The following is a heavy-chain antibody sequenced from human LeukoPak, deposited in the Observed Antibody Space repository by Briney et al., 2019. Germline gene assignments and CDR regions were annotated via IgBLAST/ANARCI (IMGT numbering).Heavy chain of an antibody. CDR1: GYTFTSYA. CDR3: AGVYDYGDYAPPQYYFDY. D-gene: IGHD4-17*01. V-gene: IGHV7-4-1*02. CDR2: INTNTGNP. Sequence: GASVKVSCKASGYTFTSYAMNWVRQAPGQGLEWMGWINTNTGNPTYAQGFTGRFVFSLDTSVSTAYLQISSLKADDTAVYYCAGVYDYGDYAPPQYYFDYWGQGTLVTVSS. J-gene: IGHJ4*02.